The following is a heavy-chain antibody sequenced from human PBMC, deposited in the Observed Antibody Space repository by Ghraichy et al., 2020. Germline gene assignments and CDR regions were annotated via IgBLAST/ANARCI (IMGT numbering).Heavy chain of an antibody. V-gene: IGHV4-34*01. CDR1: GGSFSGYY. D-gene: IGHD6-19*01. CDR3: ASQRQRRVSKLVAGRFGY. Sequence: SETLSLTCAVYGGSFSGYYWSWIRQPPGKGLEWIGEINHSGSTNYNPSLKSRVTISVDTSKNQFSLKLSSVTAADTAVYYCASQRQRRVSKLVAGRFGYWGQGNLVTVSS. CDR2: INHSGST. J-gene: IGHJ4*02.